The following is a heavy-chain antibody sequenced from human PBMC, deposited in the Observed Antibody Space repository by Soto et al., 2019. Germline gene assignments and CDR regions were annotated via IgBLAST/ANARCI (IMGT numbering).Heavy chain of an antibody. D-gene: IGHD6-19*01. J-gene: IGHJ4*02. CDR2: IKSKTDGGTA. CDR3: STDQEYSSGWLLFDY. V-gene: IGHV3-15*07. CDR1: SFSFNKAW. Sequence: GGSLRLSCAASSFSFNKAWMNWVRQAPGKGLEWVGRIKSKTDGGTADYAAPVKGRFTISRDDSKNTVYLQMNSLKTEDTAVYYCSTDQEYSSGWLLFDYWGQGT.